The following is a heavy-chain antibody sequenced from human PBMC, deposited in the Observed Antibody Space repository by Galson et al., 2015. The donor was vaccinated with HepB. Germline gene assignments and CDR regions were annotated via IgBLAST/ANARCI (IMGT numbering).Heavy chain of an antibody. CDR3: ASRHSYFRSGTWDNVVDY. CDR1: GYTFTAFW. J-gene: IGHJ4*02. Sequence: QSGAEVKKPGESLRISCKGSGYTFTAFWITWVRQIPGKGLEWMGRIDPSDSYTDYSPSFQGHVTISADKSITTAYLQWSSLKASDTAMYYCASRHSYFRSGTWDNVVDYWGQGTLVTGFS. CDR2: IDPSDSYT. V-gene: IGHV5-10-1*01. D-gene: IGHD3-10*01.